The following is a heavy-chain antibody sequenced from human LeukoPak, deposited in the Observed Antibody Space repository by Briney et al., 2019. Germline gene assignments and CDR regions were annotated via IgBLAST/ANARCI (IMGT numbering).Heavy chain of an antibody. V-gene: IGHV3-53*01. D-gene: IGHD1-26*01. CDR1: GFIVSGDF. Sequence: GGSLRLSCAASGFIVSGDFMSWVRQAPGKGLEWVSVIYSDGSTYYADSVKGRFTISRDNSKNTLDLQMTGLRAEDTAVYYCARERGRGRDSPWFDYWGQGTLVTVSP. CDR3: ARERGRGRDSPWFDY. J-gene: IGHJ4*02. CDR2: IYSDGST.